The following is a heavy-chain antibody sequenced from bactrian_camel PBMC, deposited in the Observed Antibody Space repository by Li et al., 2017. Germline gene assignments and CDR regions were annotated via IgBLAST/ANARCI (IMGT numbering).Heavy chain of an antibody. CDR2: IDNGST. D-gene: IGHD5*01. CDR3: AADSAGPVLDSPGWDRYPYTS. Sequence: HVQLVESGGGSVQSGGSLKLSCEATGITHSNYCMGWFRQAPGKEREGVAIIDNGSTDYADSVKGRFTISQDHGKKTLYLQMSSLKPEDTALYICAADSAGPVLDSPGWDRYPYTSWGQGTQVTVS. CDR1: GITHSNYC. V-gene: IGHV3-2*01. J-gene: IGHJ4*01.